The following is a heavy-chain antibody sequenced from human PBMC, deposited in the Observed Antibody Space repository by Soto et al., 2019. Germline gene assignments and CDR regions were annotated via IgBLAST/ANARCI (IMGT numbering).Heavy chain of an antibody. J-gene: IGHJ4*01. CDR3: ARDLDTATYFDY. D-gene: IGHD5-18*01. Sequence: QVQLQESGPGLVKPSRSLSLTCTVSGGSISSGNYCWSWIRQPPGKGLEWIGFIHYSGSSYYNPSLKSRVTISVDTSKNQFSLKLDSVTAADTAVYYCARDLDTATYFDYWGHGTLVTVSS. CDR1: GGSISSGNYC. V-gene: IGHV4-30-4*01. CDR2: IHYSGSS.